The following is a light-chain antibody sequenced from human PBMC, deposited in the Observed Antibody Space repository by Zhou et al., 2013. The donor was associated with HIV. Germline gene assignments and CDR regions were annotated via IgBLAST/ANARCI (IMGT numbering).Light chain of an antibody. CDR1: QSVDSD. CDR3: QQYNNWPET. V-gene: IGKV3-15*01. Sequence: EIVVTQSPATLSVSPGERVTLSCRASQSVDSDLAWYQQRPGQAPRLLIYGASTRATGIPARFSGSGSGTEFTLTISSMQSEDFAVYYCQQYNNWPETFGQGTKVEIK. CDR2: GAS. J-gene: IGKJ1*01.